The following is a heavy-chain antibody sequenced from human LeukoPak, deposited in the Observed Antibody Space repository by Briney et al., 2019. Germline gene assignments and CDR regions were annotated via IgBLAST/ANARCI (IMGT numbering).Heavy chain of an antibody. CDR1: GFTFSSYG. D-gene: IGHD6-19*01. J-gene: IGHJ4*02. CDR3: ARVRVSVAGHDY. V-gene: IGHV3-NL1*01. Sequence: PGGSLRLSCAASGFTFSSYGMHWVRQAPGKGLEWVSVIYSSGNTYYADSVKGRFTISRDNSKNTLYLQMNSLRDEDTAVYYCARVRVSVAGHDYWGQGTLVTVSS. CDR2: IYSSGNT.